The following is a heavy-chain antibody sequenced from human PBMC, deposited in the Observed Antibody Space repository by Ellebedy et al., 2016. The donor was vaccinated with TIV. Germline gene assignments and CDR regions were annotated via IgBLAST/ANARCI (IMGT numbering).Heavy chain of an antibody. Sequence: GESLKISCAASGFTFSDYHMSWIRQAPGRGLEWISYINTVSSYTKYADSVWGRFTISRDNSKRSLYLQMNNLRVEDTGVYYCAREGNHKPFDYWGQGTLVTVSS. J-gene: IGHJ4*02. CDR3: AREGNHKPFDY. D-gene: IGHD3-10*01. CDR2: INTVSSYT. V-gene: IGHV3-11*06. CDR1: GFTFSDYH.